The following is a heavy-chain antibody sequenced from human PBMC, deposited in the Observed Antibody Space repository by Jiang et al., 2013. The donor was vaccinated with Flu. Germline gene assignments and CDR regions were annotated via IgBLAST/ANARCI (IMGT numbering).Heavy chain of an antibody. CDR1: G. CDR2: ISAYNGNI. CDR3: ARKVAAAGGQFDY. Sequence: GISWVRQAPGQGLEWMGWISAYNGNINYAQKLQGRVTMTTDTSTSTAYMELRSLRSDDTAVYYCARKVAAAGGQFDYWGQGTLVTVSS. D-gene: IGHD6-13*01. J-gene: IGHJ4*02. V-gene: IGHV1-18*01.